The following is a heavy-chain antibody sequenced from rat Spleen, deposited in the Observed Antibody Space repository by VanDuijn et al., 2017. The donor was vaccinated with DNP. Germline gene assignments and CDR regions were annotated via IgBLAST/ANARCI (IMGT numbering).Heavy chain of an antibody. Sequence: EVQLQESGPGLVKPSQSLSLTCSVTGFSITSHYWGWIRKFPGNKLEWMGSINSEGTTKYNPSLKSRVFITRDTSKNQLFLQLNSVTTEDTATYYCASYNFDGIYAVDAWGQGASVTVSS. CDR1: GFSITSHY. J-gene: IGHJ4*01. CDR2: INSEGTT. V-gene: IGHV3-3*01. CDR3: ASYNFDGIYAVDA. D-gene: IGHD1-12*02.